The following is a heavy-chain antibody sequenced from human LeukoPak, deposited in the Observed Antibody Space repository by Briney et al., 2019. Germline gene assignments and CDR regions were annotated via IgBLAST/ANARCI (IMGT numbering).Heavy chain of an antibody. D-gene: IGHD3-3*01. J-gene: IGHJ4*02. CDR3: ARGDFWSGYYFDY. CDR1: GYTFTSYA. CDR2: INAGNGNT. V-gene: IGHV1-3*01. Sequence: ASVKVSCKASGYTFTSYAMHWVRQAPGQRLEWMGWINAGNGNTKYSQKFQGRVTITRDTSASTAYMELSSLRSEDTAVYYCARGDFWSGYYFDYWGQGTLVTVSS.